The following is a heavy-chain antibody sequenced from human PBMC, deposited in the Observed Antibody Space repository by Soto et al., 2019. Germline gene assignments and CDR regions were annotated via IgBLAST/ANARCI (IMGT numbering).Heavy chain of an antibody. V-gene: IGHV1-8*01. CDR3: ARGVGSSWNTGGYNWFDF. CDR1: GYTFTNFD. J-gene: IGHJ5*01. D-gene: IGHD6-13*01. CDR2: MSPNSENK. Sequence: QVHLVQSGAEVKKPGASVKLSCKTSGYTFTNFDVNWVRQAAGQGLEWMGWMSPNSENKGYAQKFQVSLSMTRDTSITTAYMELSSLTSDDTAVYYCARGVGSSWNTGGYNWFDFWGQGTLVTVSS.